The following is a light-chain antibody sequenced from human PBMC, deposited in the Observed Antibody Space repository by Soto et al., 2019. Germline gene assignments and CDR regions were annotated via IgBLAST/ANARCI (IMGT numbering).Light chain of an antibody. J-gene: IGKJ2*01. V-gene: IGKV3-15*01. Sequence: EIVMTQSPATLSVSLGXRATLSCRASQSVSSNLAWYKQKPGQPPSLLIYGASARATGIPARFSGSGSGTEFTLTISSLQSEDFAVYYCQHYNNWPFTFGQGTKVDIK. CDR1: QSVSSN. CDR2: GAS. CDR3: QHYNNWPFT.